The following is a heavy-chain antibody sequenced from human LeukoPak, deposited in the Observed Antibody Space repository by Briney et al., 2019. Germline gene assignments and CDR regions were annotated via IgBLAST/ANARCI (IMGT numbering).Heavy chain of an antibody. Sequence: PGGSLRLSCAASGFTFSDYYMSWIRQAPGKGLEWVSYISSSGSTIYYADSVKGRFTISRDNAKKSLCLQMNSLRAEDTALYYCARGPGDFDASDIWGQGTMVTVSS. D-gene: IGHD1-14*01. V-gene: IGHV3-11*04. J-gene: IGHJ3*02. CDR2: ISSSGSTI. CDR1: GFTFSDYY. CDR3: ARGPGDFDASDI.